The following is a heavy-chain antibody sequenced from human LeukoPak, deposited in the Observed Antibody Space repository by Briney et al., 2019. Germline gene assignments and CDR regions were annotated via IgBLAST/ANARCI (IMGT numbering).Heavy chain of an antibody. CDR3: AKRSRELLT. Sequence: PGGSLRLSCAASGFTFGLTFSSYVMSWVRQAPGKGLEWVSGISGSGGRTYYTDSVKGRFTISRDNSKNTLYLQMNSLRAEDTAIYYCAKRSRELLTWGQGTLVTVSS. V-gene: IGHV3-23*01. D-gene: IGHD1-26*01. CDR2: ISGSGGRT. CDR1: GFTFGLTFSSYV. J-gene: IGHJ5*02.